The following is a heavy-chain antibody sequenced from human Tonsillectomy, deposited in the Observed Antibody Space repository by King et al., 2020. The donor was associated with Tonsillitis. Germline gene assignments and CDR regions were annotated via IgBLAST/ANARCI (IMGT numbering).Heavy chain of an antibody. V-gene: IGHV3-7*03. Sequence: DVQLVESGGGLVQPGGSLRLSCVASGVDFSTNWMSWVRQAPGKGLEWVANIKQDGSEEFYVDSVKGRFTISRDNAKNSLFLQMNSLRVEDTALYYCARDSEYCSGGRCYSYWYFDLWGRGTLVTVSS. CDR3: ARDSEYCSGGRCYSYWYFDL. D-gene: IGHD2-15*01. J-gene: IGHJ2*01. CDR1: GVDFSTNW. CDR2: IKQDGSEE.